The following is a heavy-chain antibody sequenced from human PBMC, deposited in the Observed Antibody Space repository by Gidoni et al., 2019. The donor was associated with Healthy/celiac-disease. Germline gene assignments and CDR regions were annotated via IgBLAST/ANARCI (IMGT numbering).Heavy chain of an antibody. CDR2: ISGSGGST. D-gene: IGHD6-19*01. Sequence: EVQLLESGGGLVQPGGSLRLSCAASGFTFRRYAMSWVRPAPGKGLEWVSAISGSGGSTYYADSVKGRFTISRDNSKNTLYLQMNSLRAEDTAVYYCANTPPGYSSGWFDYWGQGTLVTVSS. J-gene: IGHJ4*02. V-gene: IGHV3-23*01. CDR3: ANTPPGYSSGWFDY. CDR1: GFTFRRYA.